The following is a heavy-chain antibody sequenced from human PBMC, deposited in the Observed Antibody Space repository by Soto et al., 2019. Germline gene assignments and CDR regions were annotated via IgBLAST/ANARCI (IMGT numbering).Heavy chain of an antibody. Sequence: PGGSLRLSCEASGFNSSPYWMTWVRQAPGKGLELVASIRPDGSEDFYLDSVKGRFTISRDNDNNSLFLQMNSLRGEDTAVYYCARERIRVVAATITHYYGMDVWGQGTTVTVYS. D-gene: IGHD2-2*01. CDR2: IRPDGSED. CDR1: GFNSSPYW. J-gene: IGHJ6*02. CDR3: ARERIRVVAATITHYYGMDV. V-gene: IGHV3-7*03.